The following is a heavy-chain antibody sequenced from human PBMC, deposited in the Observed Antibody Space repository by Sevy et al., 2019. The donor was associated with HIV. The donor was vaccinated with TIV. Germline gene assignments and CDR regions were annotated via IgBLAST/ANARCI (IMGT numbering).Heavy chain of an antibody. CDR1: GFTFSSYG. CDR2: IWYDGSNK. D-gene: IGHD2-2*01. CDR3: ARDFRYCSSTSCYRYYYYYGMDV. V-gene: IGHV3-33*01. J-gene: IGHJ6*02. Sequence: GGSLRLSCAASGFTFSSYGMHWVRQAPGKGLEWVAVIWYDGSNKYYADSVKDRFTISRDNSKNTLYLQMNSLRAEDTAVYYCARDFRYCSSTSCYRYYYYYGMDVWGQGTTVTVSS.